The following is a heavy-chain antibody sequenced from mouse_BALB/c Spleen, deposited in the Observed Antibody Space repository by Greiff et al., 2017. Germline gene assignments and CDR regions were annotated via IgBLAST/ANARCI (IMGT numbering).Heavy chain of an antibody. J-gene: IGHJ4*01. D-gene: IGHD2-3*01. Sequence: EVQLVESGGGLVKPGGSLKLSCAASGFTFSSYAMSWVRQSPEKRLEWVAEISSGGSYTYYPDTVTGRFTISRDNAKNTLYLEMSSLRSEDTAMYYCALRRGYYVGAMDYWGQGTSVTVSS. V-gene: IGHV5-9-4*01. CDR3: ALRRGYYVGAMDY. CDR2: ISSGGSYT. CDR1: GFTFSSYA.